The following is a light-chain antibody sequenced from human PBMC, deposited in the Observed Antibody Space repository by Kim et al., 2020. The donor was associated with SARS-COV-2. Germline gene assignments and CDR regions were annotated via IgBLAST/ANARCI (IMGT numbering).Light chain of an antibody. J-gene: IGLJ3*02. V-gene: IGLV1-47*01. CDR1: ASTIGTNY. CDR3: AAWDDSLSAWV. CDR2: RNH. Sequence: QSVLTQPPSTSGTPGQRVTISCSGSASTIGTNYVYWYQQLPGTAPKLLIYRNHQRPSAVPGRFSASTSDTSASLAISGLRSEDEAVYYCAAWDDSLSAWVFGGGTQLTVL.